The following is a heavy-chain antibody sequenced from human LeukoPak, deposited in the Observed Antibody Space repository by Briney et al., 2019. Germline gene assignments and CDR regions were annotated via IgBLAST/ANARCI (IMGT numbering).Heavy chain of an antibody. CDR1: GGSISSGSYY. Sequence: PSETLSLTCTVSGGSISSGSYYWSWIRQPAGEGLEWIGRIYTSGSTNYNPSLKSRVTISVDTSKNQFSLKLSSVTAADTAVYYCARDGYSYGYYYYYYMDVWGKGTTVTVSS. V-gene: IGHV4-61*02. CDR3: ARDGYSYGYYYYYYMDV. CDR2: IYTSGST. J-gene: IGHJ6*03. D-gene: IGHD5-18*01.